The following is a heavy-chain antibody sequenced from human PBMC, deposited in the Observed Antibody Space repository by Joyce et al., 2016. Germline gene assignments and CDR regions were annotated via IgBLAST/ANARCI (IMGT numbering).Heavy chain of an antibody. V-gene: IGHV3-30*10. J-gene: IGHJ5*02. CDR3: ARDQAIFGGFGWFDP. Sequence: QVQLVESGGGVVQPGRSLRLSCAASGFPFSDYAIHWVRQAPGKALGVTFGGEASQWVRQGAGKGLEWVAVISYDGSHRYYTDSVMGRCTISRDNSNNTLYLQINSLRAEDTAVYYCARDQAIFGGFGWFDPWGQGTLVTVSS. D-gene: IGHD3-3*01. CDR1: GFPFSDYAIHWVRQAPGKALGVTFGGEA. CDR2: ISYDGSHR.